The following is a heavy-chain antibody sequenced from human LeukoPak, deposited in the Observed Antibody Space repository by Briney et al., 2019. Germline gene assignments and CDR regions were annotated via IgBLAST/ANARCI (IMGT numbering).Heavy chain of an antibody. V-gene: IGHV4-39*01. CDR2: IYHSGST. D-gene: IGHD4-17*01. J-gene: IGHJ5*02. CDR3: ARHYVAVTTSGGRFDP. Sequence: SETLSLTCSVSGGSISRSTYHWGWIRQPPGKGLEWIGSIYHSGSTYYNPSLNSRVTISVDTSKNQFSLKLSSVTAADTAVYFCARHYVAVTTSGGRFDPWGQGTLVTVSS. CDR1: GGSISRSTYH.